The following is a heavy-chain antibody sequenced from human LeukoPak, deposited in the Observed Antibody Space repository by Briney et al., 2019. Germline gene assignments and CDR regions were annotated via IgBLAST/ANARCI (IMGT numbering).Heavy chain of an antibody. D-gene: IGHD3-22*01. CDR3: ARDRYYDSSGYYYYYYGLDV. J-gene: IGHJ6*02. V-gene: IGHV3-21*01. CDR2: ISGSSNYM. Sequence: AGGSLRLSCAASGFTFSSYSMIWVRQAPGKGLEWVSSISGSSNYMFYADSVKGRFTISRDNAKNSLYLQMNSLRAEDTAVYYCARDRYYDSSGYYYYYYGLDVWGQGTTVTVSS. CDR1: GFTFSSYS.